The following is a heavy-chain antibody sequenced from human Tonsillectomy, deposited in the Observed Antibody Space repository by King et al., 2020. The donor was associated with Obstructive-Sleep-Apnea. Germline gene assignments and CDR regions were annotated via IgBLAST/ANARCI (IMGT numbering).Heavy chain of an antibody. Sequence: VQLVESGGALVQPGGSLRLSCAASGFSCSHHCMSLLRHAPGKGLEWFSSIGLSDGETGNADSVNGRFTISRDNSRNTLHLYMNSLRVEDTAIYFCAKGARLALMDYCGQGTLVTVSS. V-gene: IGHV3-23*04. CDR2: IGLSDGET. CDR1: GFSCSHHC. J-gene: IGHJ4*02. CDR3: AKGARLALMDY. D-gene: IGHD3-9*01.